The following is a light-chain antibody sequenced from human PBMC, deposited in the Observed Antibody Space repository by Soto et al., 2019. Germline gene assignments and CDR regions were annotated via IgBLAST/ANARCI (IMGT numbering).Light chain of an antibody. Sequence: DIKMTQSPPSLSASVGDSVTITCRASQGIGTSLAWYQQKPGKVPQLLIYPASPLQSGVPSRFSGSGSGTDFTPTISSLQPEDVATYYCQKYSSAPLTFGGGTKVDIK. CDR1: QGIGTS. CDR2: PAS. CDR3: QKYSSAPLT. J-gene: IGKJ4*01. V-gene: IGKV1-27*01.